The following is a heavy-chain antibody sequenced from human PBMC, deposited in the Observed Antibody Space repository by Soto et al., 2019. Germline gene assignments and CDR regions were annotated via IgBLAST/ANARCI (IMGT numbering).Heavy chain of an antibody. CDR2: IYWDDDN. Sequence: QITLKESGPTLVKPTQTLTLTCSFSGFSLTSTAVGVNWIRQPPGKALEWLALIYWDDDNHFSPSLKSRLSVTKDTSKNQVVLTMTNMDPVDTATYYCAHGSGWLSDYWGQGILVTVPS. J-gene: IGHJ4*02. V-gene: IGHV2-5*02. D-gene: IGHD6-19*01. CDR3: AHGSGWLSDY. CDR1: GFSLTSTAVG.